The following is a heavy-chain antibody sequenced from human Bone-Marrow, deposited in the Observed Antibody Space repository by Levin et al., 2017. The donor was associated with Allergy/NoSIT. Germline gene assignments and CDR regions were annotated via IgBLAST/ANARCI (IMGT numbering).Heavy chain of an antibody. V-gene: IGHV1-46*03. CDR1: GYTFTSYY. CDR2: INPSGGST. Sequence: ASVKVSCKASGYTFTSYYMHWVRQAPGQGLEWMGIINPSGGSTSYAQKFQGRVTMTRDTSTSTVYMELSSLRSEDTAVYYCARDDYGSGYDFSIIDYWGQGTLVTVSS. CDR3: ARDDYGSGYDFSIIDY. D-gene: IGHD5-12*01. J-gene: IGHJ4*02.